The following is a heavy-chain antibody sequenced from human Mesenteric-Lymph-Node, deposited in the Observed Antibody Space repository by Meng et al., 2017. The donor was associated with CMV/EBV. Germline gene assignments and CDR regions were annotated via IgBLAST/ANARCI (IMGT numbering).Heavy chain of an antibody. V-gene: IGHV1-18*01. CDR3: ARVRAGATDSDY. D-gene: IGHD1-26*01. Sequence: ASVKVSCKASGYTFTTYTISWVRQAPGQGLEWMGWISAYIGNRKYAENLQGRVTMTTGTSTSTVYMELRSLRSDDTAVYYCARVRAGATDSDYWGQGTLVTVSS. CDR1: GYTFTTYT. CDR2: ISAYIGNR. J-gene: IGHJ4*02.